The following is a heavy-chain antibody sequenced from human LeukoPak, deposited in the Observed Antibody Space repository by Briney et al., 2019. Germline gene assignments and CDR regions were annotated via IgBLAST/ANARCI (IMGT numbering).Heavy chain of an antibody. V-gene: IGHV3-23*01. J-gene: IGHJ4*02. CDR3: AKDKASSWYRGYYFDY. Sequence: GGSLRLSCAASGFTFSSYAMSWVRQAPGKGLEWVSAISGSGTNTYYADSVKGRFTISRDNSKNTLYLQMNSLRAEDTAVYYCAKDKASSWYRGYYFDYWGQGTLVTVSS. D-gene: IGHD6-13*01. CDR2: ISGSGTNT. CDR1: GFTFSSYA.